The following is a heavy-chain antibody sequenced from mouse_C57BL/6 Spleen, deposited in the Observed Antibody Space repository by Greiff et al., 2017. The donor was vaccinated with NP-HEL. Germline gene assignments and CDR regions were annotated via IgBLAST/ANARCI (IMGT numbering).Heavy chain of an antibody. CDR3: ARPGFIDYYGSSALYAMDY. CDR2: ISSGSSPI. CDR1: GFTFSDYG. V-gene: IGHV5-17*01. J-gene: IGHJ4*01. Sequence: EVQGVESGGGLVKPGGSLKLSCAASGFTFSDYGMHWVRQAPEKGLEWVAYISSGSSPIYYADTVKGRFTISRDNAKNTLFLQMTSLRSVDTAMYYCARPGFIDYYGSSALYAMDYWGQGSSVTVSS. D-gene: IGHD1-1*01.